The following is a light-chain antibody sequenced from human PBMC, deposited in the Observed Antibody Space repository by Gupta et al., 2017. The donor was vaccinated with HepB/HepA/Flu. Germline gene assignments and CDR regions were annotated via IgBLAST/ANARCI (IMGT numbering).Light chain of an antibody. J-gene: IGKJ2*01. CDR2: KDS. CDR1: QSLGHTEGNIF. V-gene: IGKV2-30*02. Sequence: DVVMTQSPLSLPVTLGQPASISCRSSQSLGHTEGNIFLNWFRQRPGQAPRRLIYKDSNRDYGVPDRFSGSGSDTDFTLKISRVEAEDVGVYCCRQKEHCPYTFGQGTKLEI. CDR3: RQKEHCPYT.